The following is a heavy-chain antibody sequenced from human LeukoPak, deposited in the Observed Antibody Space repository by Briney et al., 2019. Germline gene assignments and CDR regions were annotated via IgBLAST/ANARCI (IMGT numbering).Heavy chain of an antibody. Sequence: GGSLRLSCAASGFTFSSYSRNWVRQAPGKGLAWVSSISSSSSYIYYADSVKGRFTISRDNAKNSLYLQMNSLRAEDTAVYYCARGGSSKYCSSTSCYGSDYWGQGTLVTVSS. CDR1: GFTFSSYS. CDR3: ARGGSSKYCSSTSCYGSDY. V-gene: IGHV3-21*01. J-gene: IGHJ4*02. D-gene: IGHD2-2*01. CDR2: ISSSSSYI.